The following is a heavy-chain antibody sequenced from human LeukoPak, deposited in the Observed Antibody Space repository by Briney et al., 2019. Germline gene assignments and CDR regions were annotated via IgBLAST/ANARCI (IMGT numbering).Heavy chain of an antibody. CDR3: ASKYSSGYYYDDY. CDR2: IYYSGST. V-gene: IGHV4-39*07. D-gene: IGHD3-22*01. Sequence: PSETLSLTCTVSGGSISSSSYYWGWIRQPPGKGLEWIGSIYYSGSTYYNPSLKSRVTISVDTSKNQFSLKLSSVTAADTAVYYCASKYSSGYYYDDYWGQGTLVTVSS. J-gene: IGHJ4*02. CDR1: GGSISSSSYY.